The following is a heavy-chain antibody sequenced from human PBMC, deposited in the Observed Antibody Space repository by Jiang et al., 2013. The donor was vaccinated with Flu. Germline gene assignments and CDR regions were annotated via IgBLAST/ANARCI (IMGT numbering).Heavy chain of an antibody. J-gene: IGHJ4*02. CDR2: IDWDDDK. D-gene: IGHD4-17*01. Sequence: KPTQTLTLTCTFSGFSLNTGGMCVSWIRQPPGKALEWLARIDWDDDKHYNPSLKTRLTISKDTSKNQVVLTMTNMDPVDTGTYYCARSDTVTVFDYWGQGSLVTVSS. V-gene: IGHV2-70*11. CDR3: ARSDTVTVFDY. CDR1: GFSLNTGGMC.